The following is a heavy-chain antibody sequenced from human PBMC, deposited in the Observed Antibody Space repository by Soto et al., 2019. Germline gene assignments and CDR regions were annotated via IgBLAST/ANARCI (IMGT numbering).Heavy chain of an antibody. CDR2: ISSRSDI. V-gene: IGHV3-21*02. J-gene: IGHJ6*02. Sequence: VQLVESGGGLVKPGGSLRLSCVGSGFTFSTYSINWVRQAPGKGLEWVSSISSRSDIYYADSVKGRFTISRDNAKNSLSLQMNSLRAEDTAVYYCAREYTAWPLAYGLDVWGQGTTVTVSS. CDR3: AREYTAWPLAYGLDV. D-gene: IGHD2-2*02. CDR1: GFTFSTYS.